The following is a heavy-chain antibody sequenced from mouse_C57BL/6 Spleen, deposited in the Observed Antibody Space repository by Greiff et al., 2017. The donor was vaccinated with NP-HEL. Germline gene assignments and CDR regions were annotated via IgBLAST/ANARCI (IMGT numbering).Heavy chain of an antibody. Sequence: VMLVESGPGLVAPSQSLSITCTVSGFSLTSYGVHWVRQPPGKGLEWLVVIWSDGSTTYNSALKSRLSISKDNSKSQVFLKMNSLQTDDTAMYYCARQAYDYDRYWYFDVWGTGTTVTVSS. V-gene: IGHV2-6-1*01. CDR2: IWSDGST. CDR1: GFSLTSYG. D-gene: IGHD2-4*01. J-gene: IGHJ1*03. CDR3: ARQAYDYDRYWYFDV.